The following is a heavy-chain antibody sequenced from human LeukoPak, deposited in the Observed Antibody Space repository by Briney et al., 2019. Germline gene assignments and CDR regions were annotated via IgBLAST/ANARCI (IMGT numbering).Heavy chain of an antibody. V-gene: IGHV3-30*02. D-gene: IGHD6-6*01. Sequence: GGSLRLSCAASGFTFSSYGMHWVRQAPGKGLEWVAFIRYDGSNKYYADSVKGRFTISRDNSKNTLYLQMNSLRAEDTAVCYCAKDRSIAARPTGVFDYWGQGTLVTVSS. J-gene: IGHJ4*02. CDR3: AKDRSIAARPTGVFDY. CDR2: IRYDGSNK. CDR1: GFTFSSYG.